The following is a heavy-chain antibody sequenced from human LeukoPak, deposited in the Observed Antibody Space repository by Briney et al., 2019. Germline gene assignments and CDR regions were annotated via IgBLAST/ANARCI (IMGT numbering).Heavy chain of an antibody. CDR2: IYYSGST. J-gene: IGHJ4*02. CDR3: ARLSHPADSSWFFDY. D-gene: IGHD6-13*01. CDR1: AGSISNYY. Sequence: SETLSLTCTVSAGSISNYYWSWIRQPPGKGPEWIAYIYYSGSTNYNPSLKSRVTISVDTSKNQFSLNLSSVTAADTAVYYCARLSHPADSSWFFDYWGQGTLVTVSS. V-gene: IGHV4-59*08.